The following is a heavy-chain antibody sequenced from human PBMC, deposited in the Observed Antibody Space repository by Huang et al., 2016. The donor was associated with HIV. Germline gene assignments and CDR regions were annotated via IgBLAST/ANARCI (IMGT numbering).Heavy chain of an antibody. J-gene: IGHJ5*02. V-gene: IGHV1-8*01. CDR2: MNPNSGNT. D-gene: IGHD3-3*01. CDR3: ARGVSDFWSAPRRFDP. CDR1: GYTFTRYH. Sequence: QVQLVQSGAEVKKPGASVKVSCKTSGYTFTRYHINWARQATGQGLVWMGWMNPNSGNTGYAQQFQGRITMTRNTSISTAYMELNSLRSEDTALYFCARGVSDFWSAPRRFDPWGQGTLVTVSS.